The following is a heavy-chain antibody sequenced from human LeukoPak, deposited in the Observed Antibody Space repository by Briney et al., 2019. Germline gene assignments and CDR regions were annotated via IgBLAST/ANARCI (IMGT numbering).Heavy chain of an antibody. V-gene: IGHV3-53*01. D-gene: IGHD3-10*01. CDR1: GFIATGNY. Sequence: GGSLRLSCAVSGFIATGNYMTWFRLAPGKGLEWVSTIYSGGTTFYTDSVRGRFTISRDNSKNTLYLQMNSLRAEDAAIYYCARVLYYYASVSYNYYMDVWGKGTTVTISS. CDR2: IYSGGTT. CDR3: ARVLYYYASVSYNYYMDV. J-gene: IGHJ6*03.